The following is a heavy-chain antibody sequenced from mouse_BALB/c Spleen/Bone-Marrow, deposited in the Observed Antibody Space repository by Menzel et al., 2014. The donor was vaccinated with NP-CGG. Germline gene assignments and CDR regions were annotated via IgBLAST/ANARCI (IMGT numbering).Heavy chain of an antibody. V-gene: IGHV1-4*01. D-gene: IGHD1-1*01. J-gene: IGHJ3*01. CDR2: INPNSDYT. CDR3: ARDFYCSWFAY. CDR1: GYTFTYYT. Sequence: QVQLQQSGAELARPGASVKMSCKASGYTFTYYTMYWVKQRPGQGLEWIGYINPNSDYTNYNQKFKDKATLTADKSSSTAYMQLSSLTSEYSAVYYCARDFYCSWFAYWGQGTLFTVSA.